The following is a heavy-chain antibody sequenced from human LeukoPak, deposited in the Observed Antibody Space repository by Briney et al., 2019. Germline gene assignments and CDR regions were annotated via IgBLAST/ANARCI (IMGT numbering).Heavy chain of an antibody. D-gene: IGHD6-13*01. V-gene: IGHV1-2*02. CDR2: INPNSGGT. CDR1: GYTFTGYY. Sequence: ASVKVSCKASGYTFTGYYMHWVRQAPGQGLEWMGWINPNSGGTNYAQKFQGRVTMTRDTSISTAYMELSRLRSDDTDVYYCARELPVHSGSWYFDYWGQGTLVTVSS. J-gene: IGHJ4*02. CDR3: ARELPVHSGSWYFDY.